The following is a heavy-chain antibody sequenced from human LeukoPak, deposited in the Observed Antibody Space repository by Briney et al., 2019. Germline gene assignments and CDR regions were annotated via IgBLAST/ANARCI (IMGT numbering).Heavy chain of an antibody. V-gene: IGHV3-7*01. Sequence: GRSLRLSCAASGFTFSSYAMHWVRQAPGKGLEWVANIKQDGSEKYYVDSVKGRFTISRDNAKNSLYLQMNSLRAEDTAVYYCARDLFLEMATIMDYWGQGTLVTVSS. CDR3: ARDLFLEMATIMDY. J-gene: IGHJ4*02. D-gene: IGHD5-24*01. CDR2: IKQDGSEK. CDR1: GFTFSSYA.